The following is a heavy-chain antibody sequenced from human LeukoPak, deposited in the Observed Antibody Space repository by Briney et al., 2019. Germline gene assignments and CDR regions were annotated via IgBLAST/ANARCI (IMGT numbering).Heavy chain of an antibody. CDR2: TIWNSGTI. CDR1: GFTFDDYA. CDR3: TKVPEEHLVPNDAFDI. V-gene: IGHV3-9*01. J-gene: IGHJ3*02. D-gene: IGHD6-13*01. Sequence: GRSLRLSCAASGFTFDDYAMHWVRQAPGKVLEWVSCTIWNSGTIAYADSVKGRFTISRDNAKNSLYLQMNSLITEDTALYYCTKVPEEHLVPNDAFDIWGQGTMVTVSS.